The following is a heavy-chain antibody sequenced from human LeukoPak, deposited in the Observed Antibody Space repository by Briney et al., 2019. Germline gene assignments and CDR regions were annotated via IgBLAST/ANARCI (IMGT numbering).Heavy chain of an antibody. CDR2: ISYDGSNK. CDR3: AKDLSSGSRRAY. Sequence: PGGSLRLSCAASGFTFSTYGMHWVRQAPGKGLEWVAVISYDGSNKCYADSVKGRFTISRDNSKNTLYLQMNSLRAEDTGVYYCAKDLSSGSRRAYWGQGTLVTVSS. D-gene: IGHD6-19*01. V-gene: IGHV3-30*18. CDR1: GFTFSTYG. J-gene: IGHJ4*02.